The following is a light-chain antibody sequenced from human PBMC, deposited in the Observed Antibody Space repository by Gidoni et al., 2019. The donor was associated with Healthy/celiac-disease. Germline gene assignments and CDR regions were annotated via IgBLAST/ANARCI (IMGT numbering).Light chain of an antibody. J-gene: IGKJ4*01. CDR3: QQANSFPLT. CDR2: AAS. Sequence: DIQITKSPSSASASVGDRVTITCRASQGISSWLDWYQQKPGKARKLLIYAASSLQSGVASRFSGSGSGTDFTLTISSLQPEDFATYYWQQANSFPLTFGGGTKVEIK. CDR1: QGISSW. V-gene: IGKV1D-12*01.